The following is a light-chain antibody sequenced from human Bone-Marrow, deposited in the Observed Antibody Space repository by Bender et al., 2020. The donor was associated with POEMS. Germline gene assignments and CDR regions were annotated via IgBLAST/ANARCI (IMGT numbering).Light chain of an antibody. J-gene: IGLJ3*02. CDR2: KDT. V-gene: IGLV3-25*03. CDR1: ALAKEY. Sequence: SFELTQPPSVSVSPGQTARITCSGDALAKEYVYWYQQKPGQAPMLVMYKDTERVSGIPERFSGSTSGTTVTLTISGVQAEDEADYFCQSADGGGLYGVVFGGGTKLTVL. CDR3: QSADGGGLYGVV.